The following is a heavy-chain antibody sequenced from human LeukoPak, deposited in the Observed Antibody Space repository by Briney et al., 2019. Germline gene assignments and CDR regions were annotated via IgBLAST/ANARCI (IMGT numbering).Heavy chain of an antibody. V-gene: IGHV3-7*01. CDR1: GFTFSSYS. CDR2: IKQDGSEK. Sequence: GGSLRLSCAASGFTFSSYSMNWVRQAPGKGLEWVANIKQDGSEKYYVDSVKGRFTISRDNAKNSLYLQMNSLRAEDTAVYYCARDAQNRPTIPDNFDYWGQGTLVTVSS. CDR3: ARDAQNRPTIPDNFDY. D-gene: IGHD3-9*01. J-gene: IGHJ4*02.